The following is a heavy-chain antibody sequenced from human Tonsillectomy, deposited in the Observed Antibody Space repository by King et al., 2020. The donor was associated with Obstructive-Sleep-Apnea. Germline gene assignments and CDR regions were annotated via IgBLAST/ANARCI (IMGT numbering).Heavy chain of an antibody. D-gene: IGHD3-22*01. CDR2: IFYSGST. CDR1: GGSISSYY. CDR3: ARVGYHDSSGYYYRSHDAFDI. J-gene: IGHJ3*02. V-gene: IGHV4-59*01. Sequence: VQLQESGPGLVKPSETLSLTCTVSGGSISSYYWSWIRQPPGKGLEWIGYIFYSGSTNYNPSLKSRVTISVDTSKNQFSLKLSSVTAADTAVYYCARVGYHDSSGYYYRSHDAFDIWGQGTMITVSS.